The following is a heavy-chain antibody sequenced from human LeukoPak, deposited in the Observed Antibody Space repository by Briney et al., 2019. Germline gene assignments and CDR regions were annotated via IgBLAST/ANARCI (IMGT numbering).Heavy chain of an antibody. CDR3: ARGGYRGDPIDY. CDR1: GGSISSGDYY. D-gene: IGHD1-1*01. V-gene: IGHV4-61*08. CDR2: IYYSGST. Sequence: SQTLSLTCTVSGGSISSGDYYWSWIRQPPGKGLEWIGYIYYSGSTNYNPSLKSRVTISVDTSKNQFSLKLSSVTAADTAVYYCARGGYRGDPIDYWGQGTLVTVSS. J-gene: IGHJ4*02.